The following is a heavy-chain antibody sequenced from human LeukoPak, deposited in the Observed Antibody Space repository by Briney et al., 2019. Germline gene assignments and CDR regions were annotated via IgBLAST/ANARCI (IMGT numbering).Heavy chain of an antibody. CDR2: IIPIFDTT. J-gene: IGHJ4*02. CDR3: ARDQPYCDSSGCREAFDY. Sequence: SVNVSCKASGGTFSSYVLSWVRQAPGQGLEWMGGIIPIFDTTNYAQKLQDRVTITADESTTTVYMELSSLRSEDTAVYYCARDQPYCDSSGCREAFDYWGQGTLVTVSS. V-gene: IGHV1-69*13. CDR1: GGTFSSYV. D-gene: IGHD2/OR15-2a*01.